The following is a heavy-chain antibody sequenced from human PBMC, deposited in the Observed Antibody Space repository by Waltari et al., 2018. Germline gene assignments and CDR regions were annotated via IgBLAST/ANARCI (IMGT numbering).Heavy chain of an antibody. Sequence: EGQLVESGGGLVQPGGSLRLSCAAYGFSFSSSWMSWVRQAPGKGLEWVANIKQDGSEIYYADSVKGRFTISRDNAKNSLYLHMNSLKVEDTAVYYCGKELSISYDYRGQGTLVTVSS. CDR2: IKQDGSEI. D-gene: IGHD3-16*02. CDR1: GFSFSSSW. J-gene: IGHJ4*02. V-gene: IGHV3-7*01. CDR3: GKELSISYDY.